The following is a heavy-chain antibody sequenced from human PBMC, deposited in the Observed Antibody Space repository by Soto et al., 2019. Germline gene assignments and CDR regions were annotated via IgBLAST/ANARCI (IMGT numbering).Heavy chain of an antibody. CDR1: GFTFSSYG. CDR2: ISYDGSNK. Sequence: QVQLVESGGGVVQPGRSLRLSCAASGFTFSSYGMHWVRQAPGKGLEWVAVISYDGSNKYYADSVKGRFTISRDNSKNTLYLQMNSLRAEDTAVYYCAKEGQYYDIFTGYRSYYGMDVWGQGTTGTVSS. V-gene: IGHV3-30*18. D-gene: IGHD3-9*01. J-gene: IGHJ6*02. CDR3: AKEGQYYDIFTGYRSYYGMDV.